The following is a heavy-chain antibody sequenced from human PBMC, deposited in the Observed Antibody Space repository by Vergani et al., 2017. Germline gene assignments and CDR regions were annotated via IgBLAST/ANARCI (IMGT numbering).Heavy chain of an antibody. D-gene: IGHD5-12*01. CDR1: GGSISSSSYY. V-gene: IGHV4-39*07. J-gene: IGHJ5*02. Sequence: QLQLQESGPGLVKPSETLSLTCTVSGGSISSSSYYWGWIRQPPGKGLEWIGSIYYSGSTYYNPSLKSRVTISVDTAKNPFSLKLSSVTAAATAVYYCARGLTSIAAPNWFGPWAREPWSPSPQ. CDR2: IYYSGST. CDR3: ARGLTSIAAPNWFGP.